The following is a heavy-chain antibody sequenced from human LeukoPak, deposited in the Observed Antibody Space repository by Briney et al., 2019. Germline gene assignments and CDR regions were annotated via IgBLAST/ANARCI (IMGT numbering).Heavy chain of an antibody. V-gene: IGHV3-74*03. Sequence: GGSLRLSCSASGFTFSTYWMHWVRQAPGKGLVWVSRISSDGSRPTYAEYVKRRCTISRDNATNTLYLQLHSLRGEDTAVYYCARGTSETSGKYYNGDCWGQGSLVTVSS. CDR2: ISSDGSRP. CDR1: GFTFSTYW. D-gene: IGHD3-10*01. CDR3: ARGTSETSGKYYNGDC. J-gene: IGHJ4*02.